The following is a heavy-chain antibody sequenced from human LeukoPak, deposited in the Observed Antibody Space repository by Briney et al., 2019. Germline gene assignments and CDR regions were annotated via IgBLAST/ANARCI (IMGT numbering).Heavy chain of an antibody. V-gene: IGHV3-53*01. CDR2: IYASGGA. CDR1: GFDVNDNF. J-gene: IGHJ4*02. Sequence: GGSVRHSCVATGFDVNDNFMIWVRQAPGQGLEWISIIYASGGAYHAESVKGRFSAFRDTSKNTIFLQMNNLRAGDTAMYYCVRRHDYWGQGTLVTVSS. CDR3: VRRHDY.